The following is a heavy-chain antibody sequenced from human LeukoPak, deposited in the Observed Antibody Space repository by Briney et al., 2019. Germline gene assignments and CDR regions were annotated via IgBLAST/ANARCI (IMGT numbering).Heavy chain of an antibody. D-gene: IGHD6-19*01. J-gene: IGHJ5*02. CDR1: GYTFTTYD. CDR3: ASRYSSGWSFDP. CDR2: MNPNSGDT. V-gene: IGHV1-8*01. Sequence: ASVKVSCKASGYTFTTYDITWVRQATGQGLEWMGWMNPNSGDTAYAQKFQGRVAMTRDTSISTAYMELSSLRSEDTAVYYCASRYSSGWSFDPWGQGTLVTVSS.